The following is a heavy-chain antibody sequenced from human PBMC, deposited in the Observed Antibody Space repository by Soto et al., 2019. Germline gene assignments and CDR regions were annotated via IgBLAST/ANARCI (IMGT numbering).Heavy chain of an antibody. CDR1: GFIFSGYE. V-gene: IGHV3-48*03. J-gene: IGHJ3*01. D-gene: IGHD2-15*01. Sequence: EAELVESGGGLVQPGGSLTLSCAASGFIFSGYEVDWVRQAPGRGPEWISYISDGGTTIYYAASVKGRFTISRDDDKKSLYLHMNNLRVDDTDIYFCVKEYCHGGTCFDAFDLWGQGTVVTVSS. CDR2: ISDGGTTI. CDR3: VKEYCHGGTCFDAFDL.